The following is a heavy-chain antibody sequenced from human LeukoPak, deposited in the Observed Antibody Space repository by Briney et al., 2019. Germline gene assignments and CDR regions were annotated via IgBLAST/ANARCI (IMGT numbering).Heavy chain of an antibody. CDR1: GFSFSTSP. V-gene: IGHV3-23*01. CDR2: MNNGPGAT. CDR3: AKTHYDLLDV. D-gene: IGHD5-12*01. Sequence: GSLRLSCAASGFSFSTSPMGWVRQPPGKGLEWVSAMNNGPGATFYRDSVRGRFTISRDDSKSTLYLQMNSLRAEDTGTYYCAKTHYDLLDVWGQGTTVTVSS. J-gene: IGHJ6*02.